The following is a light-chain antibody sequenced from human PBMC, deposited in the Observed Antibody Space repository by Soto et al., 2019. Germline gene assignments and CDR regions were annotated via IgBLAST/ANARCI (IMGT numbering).Light chain of an antibody. J-gene: IGKJ1*01. CDR2: GAS. V-gene: IGKV3-20*01. CDR1: QTIMSNY. CDR3: QQYGSSPWT. Sequence: ETVLTQSPGTLSLSPGERATLSCRASQTIMSNYLAWYRQTPGQAPRLLIYGASKRATGIEDRFSGSGSGTDFTLIISRLEPEDFALYYCQQYGSSPWTFGQGTKVEIK.